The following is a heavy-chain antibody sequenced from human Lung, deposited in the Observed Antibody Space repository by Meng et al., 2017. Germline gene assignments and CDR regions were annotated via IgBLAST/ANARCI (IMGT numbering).Heavy chain of an antibody. Sequence: QVPQHSGGAGLLKPSQTLPLTCVVSGGSFSDYYWSWIRQPPGKGLEWIGEINHSGSTNYNPSLESRATISVDTSQNNLSLKLSSVTAADSAVYYCARGPTTMAHDFDYWGQGTLVTVSS. CDR1: GGSFSDYY. V-gene: IGHV4-34*01. CDR2: INHSGST. CDR3: ARGPTTMAHDFDY. D-gene: IGHD4-11*01. J-gene: IGHJ4*02.